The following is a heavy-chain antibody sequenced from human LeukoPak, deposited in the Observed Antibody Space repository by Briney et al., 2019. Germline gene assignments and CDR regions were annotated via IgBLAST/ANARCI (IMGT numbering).Heavy chain of an antibody. Sequence: PSETLSLTCTVSGGSISSYYWSWIRQPPGKGLEWIGYIYYSGSTNYNPSLKSRVTISVDTSKNQFSLKLSSVTAADTAVYYCVRDYFRGDIVATIMDYWGQGTLVTVSS. CDR1: GGSISSYY. CDR3: VRDYFRGDIVATIMDY. D-gene: IGHD5-12*01. J-gene: IGHJ4*02. CDR2: IYYSGST. V-gene: IGHV4-59*01.